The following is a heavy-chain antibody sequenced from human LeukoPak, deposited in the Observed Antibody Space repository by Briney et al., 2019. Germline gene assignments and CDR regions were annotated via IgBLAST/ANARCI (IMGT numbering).Heavy chain of an antibody. Sequence: SVKGRFTISRDNAKNSLYLQMDSLRVEDTAVYYCARGEEGYGGYAGLYYYYYMDVWGKGTTVTVSS. J-gene: IGHJ6*03. V-gene: IGHV3-21*06. D-gene: IGHD5-12*01. CDR3: ARGEEGYGGYAGLYYYYYMDV.